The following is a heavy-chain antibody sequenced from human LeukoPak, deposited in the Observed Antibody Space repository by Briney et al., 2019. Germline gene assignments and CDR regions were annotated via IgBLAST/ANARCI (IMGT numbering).Heavy chain of an antibody. D-gene: IGHD3-22*01. J-gene: IGHJ4*02. V-gene: IGHV4-34*01. CDR1: GGSFSGYY. Sequence: SETLSLTCAVYGGSFSGYYWSWIRQPPGKGLEWIGEINHSGSTNYNPSLKSRVTISVDTSKNQFSLKLSSVTAADTAAYYCASIPYYYDSSGYYGWGQGTLVTVSS. CDR2: INHSGST. CDR3: ASIPYYYDSSGYYG.